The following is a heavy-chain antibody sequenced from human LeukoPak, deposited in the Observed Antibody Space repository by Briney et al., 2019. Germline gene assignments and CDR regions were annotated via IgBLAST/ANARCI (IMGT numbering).Heavy chain of an antibody. V-gene: IGHV4-59*01. CDR3: ARAPLIAVAGRGWFDP. CDR1: GGSISSYY. D-gene: IGHD6-19*01. CDR2: IYYSGST. Sequence: SETLSPTCTVSGGSISSYYWSWIRQPPGKGLEWIGYIYYSGSTNYNPSLKSRVTISVDTSKNQFSLKLSSVTAADTAVYYCARAPLIAVAGRGWFDPWGQGTLVTVSS. J-gene: IGHJ5*02.